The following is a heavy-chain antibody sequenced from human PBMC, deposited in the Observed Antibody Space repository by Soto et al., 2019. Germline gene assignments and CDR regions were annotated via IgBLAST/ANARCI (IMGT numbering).Heavy chain of an antibody. CDR3: AKDRTIASRNFDS. Sequence: GGSLRLSCTASGFTFSDHGMHWVRQSPGKGLEWVSSISGSVGSTFYADSVKGRFTISRDNSMNTLYLQMNSLRAEDTAVYYCAKDRTIASRNFDSWGQGALVTVSS. CDR2: ISGSVGST. D-gene: IGHD6-6*01. CDR1: GFTFSDHG. V-gene: IGHV3-23*01. J-gene: IGHJ4*02.